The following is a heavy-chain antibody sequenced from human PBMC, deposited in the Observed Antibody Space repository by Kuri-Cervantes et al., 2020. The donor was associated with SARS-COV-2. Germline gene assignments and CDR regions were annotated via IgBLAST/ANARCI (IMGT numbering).Heavy chain of an antibody. J-gene: IGHJ4*02. V-gene: IGHV4-38-2*01. Sequence: GSLRLSCAVSGYSISSGYYWGWIRQPPGKGLEWIGEINHTGSTNYNPSLKSRVTISVGASKNQFSLKLNSVTAADTAVYYCARGTYTYYDFWRGPYFDYWGQGNLVTVSS. CDR2: INHTGST. CDR1: GYSISSGYY. D-gene: IGHD3-3*01. CDR3: ARGTYTYYDFWRGPYFDY.